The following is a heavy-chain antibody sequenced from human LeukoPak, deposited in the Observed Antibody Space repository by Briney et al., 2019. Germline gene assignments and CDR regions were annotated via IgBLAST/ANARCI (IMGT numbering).Heavy chain of an antibody. CDR3: ARIMQTPWGMDV. CDR2: IYYSGTT. D-gene: IGHD2-15*01. Sequence: MTSETLSLTCTVSGGSISPYYWSWIRQPPGKGLEYIGYIYYSGTTDYNPSLKSRVTISVDTSKNQSSLKVTSVSAADTAVYYCARIMQTPWGMDVWGQGTTVTVSS. CDR1: GGSISPYY. J-gene: IGHJ6*02. V-gene: IGHV4-59*01.